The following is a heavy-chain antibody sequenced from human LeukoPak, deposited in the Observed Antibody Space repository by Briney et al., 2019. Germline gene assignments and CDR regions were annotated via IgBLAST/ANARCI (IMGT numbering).Heavy chain of an antibody. J-gene: IGHJ6*03. CDR1: GGSISSYY. D-gene: IGHD5-18*01. CDR2: IYYSGST. Sequence: SETLSLTCTVSGGSISSYYWSWIRQPPGEGLEWVGYIYYSGSTNYNPSLKSRVTISVDTSKNQFSLKLSSVTAADTAVYYCAGTAMEEGHYYYYYYMDVWGKGTTVTISS. CDR3: AGTAMEEGHYYYYYYMDV. V-gene: IGHV4-59*01.